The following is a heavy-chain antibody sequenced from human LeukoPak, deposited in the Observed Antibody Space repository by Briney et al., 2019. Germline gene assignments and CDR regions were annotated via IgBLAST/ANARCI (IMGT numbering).Heavy chain of an antibody. Sequence: GASVKVSCTASGYTFTGYYMHWVRQAPGQGLEWMGWINPNIGGTNYAQKFQGRVTMTRDTSISTAYMELSSLRSDDTAVYYCAREGPLRLPYFDPWGQGTLVTVSS. J-gene: IGHJ5*02. CDR3: AREGPLRLPYFDP. CDR2: INPNIGGT. D-gene: IGHD4-17*01. CDR1: GYTFTGYY. V-gene: IGHV1-2*02.